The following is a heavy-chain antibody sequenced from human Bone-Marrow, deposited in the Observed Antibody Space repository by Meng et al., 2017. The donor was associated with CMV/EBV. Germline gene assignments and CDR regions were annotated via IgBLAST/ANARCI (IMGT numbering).Heavy chain of an antibody. CDR2: ISGSGGST. V-gene: IGHV3-23*01. Sequence: GESLKISCAASGFTFSSYAMSRVRQAPGKGLEWVSAISGSGGSTYYADSVKGRFTISRDNSKNTLYLQMNSLRAEDTAVYYCATQRDSSSWYEVSYYYYGMDVWGQGTTVTVSS. D-gene: IGHD6-13*01. CDR3: ATQRDSSSWYEVSYYYYGMDV. J-gene: IGHJ6*02. CDR1: GFTFSSYA.